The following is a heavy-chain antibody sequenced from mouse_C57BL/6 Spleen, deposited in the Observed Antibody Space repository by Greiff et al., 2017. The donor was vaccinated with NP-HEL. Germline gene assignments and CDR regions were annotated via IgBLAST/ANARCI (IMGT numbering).Heavy chain of an antibody. CDR3: ARSPYSNYFDY. CDR2: IYPGDGDT. CDR1: GYAFSSYW. J-gene: IGHJ2*01. Sequence: QVQLQQSGAELVKPGASVKISCTASGYAFSSYWMNWVKQRPGKGLEWIGQIYPGDGDTNYNGKFKGKATLTADKSSSTAYMQLSSLTSEDSAVYFCARSPYSNYFDYWGQGTTLTVSS. V-gene: IGHV1-80*01. D-gene: IGHD2-5*01.